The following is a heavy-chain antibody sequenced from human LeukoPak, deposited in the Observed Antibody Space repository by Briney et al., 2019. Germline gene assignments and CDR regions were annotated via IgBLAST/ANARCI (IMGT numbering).Heavy chain of an antibody. Sequence: MSSETLSLTCTVSGGSISSSGYYWGWIRQPPGKGLEWIGSIYYSGSTYYNPSLKSRVTISVDTSKNQFSLKLSSVTAADTAVYYCARGTTVTSDYWGQGTLVTVSS. J-gene: IGHJ4*02. CDR2: IYYSGST. V-gene: IGHV4-39*07. D-gene: IGHD4-11*01. CDR1: GGSISSSGYY. CDR3: ARGTTVTSDY.